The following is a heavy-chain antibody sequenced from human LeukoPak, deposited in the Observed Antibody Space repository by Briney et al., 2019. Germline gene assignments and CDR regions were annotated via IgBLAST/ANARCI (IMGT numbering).Heavy chain of an antibody. CDR3: ARTNYYDSSGYQGAGTYYYGMDV. Sequence: SVKVSCKASGGTFSSYAITWVRQAPGQGLEWVGRIIPILGMTTYAQTFQGRVTITADKSTSTAYMELSSLRSDDTAVYYCARTNYYDSSGYQGAGTYYYGMDVWGPGTTVTVSS. V-gene: IGHV1-69*04. J-gene: IGHJ6*02. CDR1: GGTFSSYA. CDR2: IIPILGMT. D-gene: IGHD3-22*01.